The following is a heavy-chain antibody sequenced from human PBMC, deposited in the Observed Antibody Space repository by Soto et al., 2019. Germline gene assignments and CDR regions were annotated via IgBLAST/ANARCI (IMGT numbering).Heavy chain of an antibody. CDR1: GGSISSYY. J-gene: IGHJ4*02. V-gene: IGHV4-59*01. Sequence: PSETLSLTCTVSGGSISSYYWSWIRQPPGKGLEWIGYIYYSGSTNYNPSLKSRVTISVDTSKNQFSLKLSSVTAADTAVYYCARNLLYFDYWGQGTLVTVS. CDR3: ARNLLYFDY. CDR2: IYYSGST.